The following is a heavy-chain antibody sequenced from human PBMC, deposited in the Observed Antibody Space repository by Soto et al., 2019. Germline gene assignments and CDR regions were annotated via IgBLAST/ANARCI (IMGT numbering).Heavy chain of an antibody. V-gene: IGHV4-59*08. CDR1: GGSISSYY. D-gene: IGHD6-6*01. J-gene: IGHJ4*02. CDR3: ARHVKRLAARPKLGFDY. CDR2: IYYSGST. Sequence: SETLSLTCTVSGGSISSYYWSWIRQPPGKGLEWIGYIYYSGSTNYNPSLKSRVTISVDTSKNQFSLKLSSVTAADTAVYYCARHVKRLAARPKLGFDYWGQGTLVTGSS.